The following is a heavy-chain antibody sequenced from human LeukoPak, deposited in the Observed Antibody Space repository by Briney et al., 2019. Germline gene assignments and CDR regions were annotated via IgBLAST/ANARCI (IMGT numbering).Heavy chain of an antibody. V-gene: IGHV3-23*01. CDR1: GFTFSSYA. CDR2: ISNNGGYT. J-gene: IGHJ4*02. Sequence: GGSLRLSCAASGFTFSSYATHWVRQAPGKGLEWVSAISNNGGYTYYADSVQGRFTISRDNSKSTLCLQMNSLRAEDTAVYYCAKQLGYCSDGSCYFPYWGQGTLVTVSS. D-gene: IGHD2-15*01. CDR3: AKQLGYCSDGSCYFPY.